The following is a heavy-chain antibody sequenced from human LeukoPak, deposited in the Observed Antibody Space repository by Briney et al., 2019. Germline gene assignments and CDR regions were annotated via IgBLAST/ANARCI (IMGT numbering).Heavy chain of an antibody. CDR3: AKTGSGSYYYGPDY. V-gene: IGHV3-23*01. CDR2: ISGSGGST. Sequence: GGSLRLSCAASGFTFSSFAMSWVRQAPGKGLEWVSVISGSGGSTYYADSVKGRFTISRDNPKNTLYLHMNSLRAEDTAVYYCAKTGSGSYYYGPDYWGQGTLVTVSS. J-gene: IGHJ4*02. CDR1: GFTFSSFA. D-gene: IGHD1-26*01.